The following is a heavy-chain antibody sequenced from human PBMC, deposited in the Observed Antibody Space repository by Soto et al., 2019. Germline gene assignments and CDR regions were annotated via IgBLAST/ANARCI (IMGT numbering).Heavy chain of an antibody. CDR2: IYWDDDK. D-gene: IGHD3-22*01. Sequence: QITLKESGPPLVKPTQTLTLTCTFSGFSLSTSGVGVGWIRQPPGKALEWLALIYWDDDKRYSPSLKSRLTNTKDTPKNQVVLTMTNMHPVDTATYYCAHVRYYYDSSGLHDAFDIWGQGTMVTVSS. CDR3: AHVRYYYDSSGLHDAFDI. CDR1: GFSLSTSGVG. J-gene: IGHJ3*02. V-gene: IGHV2-5*02.